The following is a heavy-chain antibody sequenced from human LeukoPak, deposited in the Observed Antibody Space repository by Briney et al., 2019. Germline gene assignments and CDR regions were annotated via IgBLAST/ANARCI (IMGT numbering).Heavy chain of an antibody. J-gene: IGHJ6*03. CDR3: ARHLDITIFAVVTAPYMDV. V-gene: IGHV4-39*01. CDR2: VYYSGST. Sequence: SETLSLTCTVSGDSFSNSSYYWGWIRQPPGKGLEWIGDVYYSGSTYYNPSLKSRVTISLDTSNNQLSLKLNSVTAADTAVYYCARHLDITIFAVVTAPYMDVWGKGTTVTGSS. D-gene: IGHD3-3*01. CDR1: GDSFSNSSYY.